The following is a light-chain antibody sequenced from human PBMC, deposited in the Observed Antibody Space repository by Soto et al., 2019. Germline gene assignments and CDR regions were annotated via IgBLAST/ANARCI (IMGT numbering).Light chain of an antibody. CDR1: QSISSD. V-gene: IGKV1-39*01. J-gene: IGKJ5*01. CDR3: HQCYSTPP. CDR2: AAS. Sequence: DIQMTQSPSSLSASVGARVTITCRASQSISSDLNWYQQKPGKAPKLLIYAASSLQSRVPSRFSGSGSGTDFTLTISSLQYEDFATYYCHQCYSTPPFGQGTRLEIK.